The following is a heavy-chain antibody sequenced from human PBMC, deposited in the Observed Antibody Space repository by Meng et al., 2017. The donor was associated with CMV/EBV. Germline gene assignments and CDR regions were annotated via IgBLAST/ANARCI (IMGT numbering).Heavy chain of an antibody. CDR3: ARVPTVTTTAYFDY. Sequence: SETLSLTCAVYGGSFSGYYWSWIRQPPGKGLEWIGEINHSGSTNYNPSLKSRVTISVDTSKNQFSLKLSSVTAADTVVYYCARVPTVTTTAYFDYWGQGTLVTVSS. CDR2: INHSGST. CDR1: GGSFSGYY. J-gene: IGHJ4*02. V-gene: IGHV4-34*01. D-gene: IGHD4-17*01.